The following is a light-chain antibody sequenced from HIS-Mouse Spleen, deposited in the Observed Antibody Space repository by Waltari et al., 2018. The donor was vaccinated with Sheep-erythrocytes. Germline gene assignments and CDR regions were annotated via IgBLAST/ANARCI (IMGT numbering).Light chain of an antibody. CDR2: LCS. V-gene: IGKV2-28*01. Sequence: DIVMTQSPLSLPVTPGEPASISCRSSQSLLHSNGYNYLDWYLQKPGQSPQLLIYLCSNRASGVPDRFSGSGSGTYFTLKISRVEAEDVGVYYCMQALQTPRTFGQGTKVEIK. CDR1: QSLLHSNGYNY. CDR3: MQALQTPRT. J-gene: IGKJ1*01.